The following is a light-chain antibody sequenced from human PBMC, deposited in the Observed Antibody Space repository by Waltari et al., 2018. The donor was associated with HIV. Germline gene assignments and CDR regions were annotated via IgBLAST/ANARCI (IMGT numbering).Light chain of an antibody. V-gene: IGLV3-1*01. Sequence: SYELTQPPSVSVSPGQTASITCSGDKLGDTYASWYQQKPGQSPVLAIYQNSTRPSGIPERFSGSNSEDTATLTISGTQAVDEADDYCQAWDSSSAVVFGGGTKLTVL. CDR3: QAWDSSSAVV. CDR2: QNS. CDR1: KLGDTY. J-gene: IGLJ2*01.